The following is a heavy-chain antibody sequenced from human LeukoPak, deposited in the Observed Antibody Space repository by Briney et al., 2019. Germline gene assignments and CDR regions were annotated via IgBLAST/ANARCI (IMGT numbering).Heavy chain of an antibody. Sequence: GGSLRLSCTASGFTFGDYAMSRIRQAPGKGLEWVGSIRSKAYGETADYAASVKGRFTISRDDSKAIAYLQMNSLKTEDTAVYHCTRDRGAYNLYDYWGQGTLVTVSS. CDR1: GFTFGDYA. V-gene: IGHV3-49*03. D-gene: IGHD1-1*01. CDR3: TRDRGAYNLYDY. CDR2: IRSKAYGETA. J-gene: IGHJ4*02.